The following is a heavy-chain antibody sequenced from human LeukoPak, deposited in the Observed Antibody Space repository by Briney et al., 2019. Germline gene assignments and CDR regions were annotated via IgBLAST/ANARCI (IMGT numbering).Heavy chain of an antibody. D-gene: IGHD3-16*02. CDR2: ISGSGGST. J-gene: IGHJ4*02. V-gene: IGHV3-23*01. CDR1: GFTFSSYA. Sequence: PGGSLRLSCAASGFTFSSYAMSWVRQAPGKGLEWVSAISGSGGSTYYADSVKGRFTISRDNSKNTLYLQMNSLRAEDTAVYYCAKVADDYVWGSYRYNSQYYFDYWGQGTLVTVSS. CDR3: AKVADDYVWGSYRYNSQYYFDY.